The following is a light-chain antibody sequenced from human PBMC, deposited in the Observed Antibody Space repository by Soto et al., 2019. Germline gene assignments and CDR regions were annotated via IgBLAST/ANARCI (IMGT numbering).Light chain of an antibody. CDR2: SAS. J-gene: IGKJ5*01. CDR1: QSVSTN. Sequence: EVVMTQSPASLSVSPGESATLSCRASQSVSTNLAWYQQRPGQAPRVLIDSASTRTNGIPARFSGSGSGTEFTLTISSLQSEDFAIYYCQQYNTWPPMSFGQGTRLEIK. V-gene: IGKV3-15*01. CDR3: QQYNTWPPMS.